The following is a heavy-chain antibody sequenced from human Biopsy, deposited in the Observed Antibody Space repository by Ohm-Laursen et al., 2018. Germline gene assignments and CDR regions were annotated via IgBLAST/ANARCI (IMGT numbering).Heavy chain of an antibody. V-gene: IGHV4-59*08. CDR3: AKHGSGWTGDDAFHI. J-gene: IGHJ3*02. Sequence: SDTLSLTCTGSGGSISGSSWSWIRQAPGKGLEWIGYISYSRDTNYNPPLKSRITISVDTSKNQFSLKLTSVTAADTAVYYWAKHGSGWTGDDAFHIWGQGTMVTVSS. CDR1: GGSISGSS. D-gene: IGHD6-19*01. CDR2: ISYSRDT.